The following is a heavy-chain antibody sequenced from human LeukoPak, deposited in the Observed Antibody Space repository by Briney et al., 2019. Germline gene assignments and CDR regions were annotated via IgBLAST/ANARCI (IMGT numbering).Heavy chain of an antibody. V-gene: IGHV4-34*01. CDR3: SRRGRDRDWFPRTLDY. CDR1: GDSFCDFF. D-gene: IGHD3-9*01. J-gene: IGHJ4*02. CDR2: INDGGTT. Sequence: SETLSLTCAVYGDSFCDFFWTWVRHPPGKGLEWLGEINDGGTTNYNPSLKSRVTISIDMSKNQFFLRVPSATAADTAVYYCSRRGRDRDWFPRTLDYWGQGTPVFVPS.